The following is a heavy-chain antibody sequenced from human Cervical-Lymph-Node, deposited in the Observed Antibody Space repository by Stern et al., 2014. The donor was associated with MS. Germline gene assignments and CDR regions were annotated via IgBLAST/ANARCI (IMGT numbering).Heavy chain of an antibody. CDR2: INSDGSST. J-gene: IGHJ4*02. D-gene: IGHD5-18*01. CDR3: ARGGGYSYGLAFSY. Sequence: EVQLVESGGGLVQPGGSLRLSCAASGFTFSSYWMHWVRQAPGKGLVWVSRINSDGSSTSYADSVKGRFTISRDNAKNTLYLQMNSLRAEDTAVYYCARGGGYSYGLAFSYWGQGTLVTVSS. CDR1: GFTFSSYW. V-gene: IGHV3-74*01.